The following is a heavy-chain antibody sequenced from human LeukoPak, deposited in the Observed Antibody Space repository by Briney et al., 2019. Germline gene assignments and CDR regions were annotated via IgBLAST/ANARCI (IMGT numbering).Heavy chain of an antibody. CDR2: IYPGDSDT. CDR3: ARPRYSGHDAFDI. V-gene: IGHV5-51*01. CDR1: GYSFTSYW. D-gene: IGHD1-26*01. J-gene: IGHJ3*02. Sequence: PGESLKISCKGSGYSFTSYWIGWVRQMPGKVLEWMGIIYPGDSDTRYSPSFQGQVTISADKSISTAYLQWSSLKASDTAIYYCARPRYSGHDAFDIWGQGTMVTVSS.